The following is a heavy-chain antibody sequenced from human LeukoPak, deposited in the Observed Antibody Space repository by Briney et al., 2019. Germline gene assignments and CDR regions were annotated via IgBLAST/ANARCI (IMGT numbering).Heavy chain of an antibody. CDR1: GYTFTTYY. V-gene: IGHV1-46*01. CDR2: INPSGGST. D-gene: IGHD6-13*01. Sequence: ASVKVSCKASGYTFTTYYMHWVRQAPGQGLEWMGIINPSGGSTSYAQKFQGRVTMTRDTSTSTVYMELSSLRSEDTAVYYCARGVNVAAPRGWYFDLWGRGTLVTVSS. J-gene: IGHJ2*01. CDR3: ARGVNVAAPRGWYFDL.